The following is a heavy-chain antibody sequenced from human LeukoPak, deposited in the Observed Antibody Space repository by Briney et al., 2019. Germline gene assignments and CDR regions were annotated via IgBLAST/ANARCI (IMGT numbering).Heavy chain of an antibody. CDR3: ARLPEGGYATSLGWLDP. CDR2: ISYSGVS. CDR1: SAAISRSY. V-gene: IGHV4-59*08. J-gene: IGHJ5*02. D-gene: IGHD5-24*01. Sequence: SETLSLTCTVPSAAISRSYWIWIRQTPGKGLEWIGYISYSGVSTYNPSLGSRVTISRDTSKIEVSLNLSSVTAADTAVYFCARLPEGGYATSLGWLDPWGQGTRVTVSS.